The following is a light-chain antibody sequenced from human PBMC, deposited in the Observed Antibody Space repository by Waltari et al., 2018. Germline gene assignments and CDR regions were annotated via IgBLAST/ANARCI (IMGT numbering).Light chain of an antibody. CDR2: AAS. Sequence: AIRITQSPSSLSASTGDRVTITCRASPGISSYLAWYQQKPGKAPKLLIYAASTLQSGVPSRFSGSGSGTDFTLTISCLQSEDFATYYCQQSHSTPLTFGGGTKVEIK. V-gene: IGKV1-8*01. CDR3: QQSHSTPLT. J-gene: IGKJ4*01. CDR1: PGISSY.